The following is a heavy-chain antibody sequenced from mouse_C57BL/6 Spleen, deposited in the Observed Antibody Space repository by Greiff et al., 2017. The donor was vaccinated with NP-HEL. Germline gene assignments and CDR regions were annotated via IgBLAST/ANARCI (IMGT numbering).Heavy chain of an antibody. Sequence: VQLQQSGPELVKPGASVKISCKASGYAFSSSWMNWVKQRPGKGLEWIGRIYPGDGDTNYNGKFKGKATLTADKSSSTAYMQLSSLTSEDSAVYFCARGTYYSNYVPFDYWGQGTTLTVSS. J-gene: IGHJ2*01. V-gene: IGHV1-82*01. D-gene: IGHD2-5*01. CDR2: IYPGDGDT. CDR3: ARGTYYSNYVPFDY. CDR1: GYAFSSSW.